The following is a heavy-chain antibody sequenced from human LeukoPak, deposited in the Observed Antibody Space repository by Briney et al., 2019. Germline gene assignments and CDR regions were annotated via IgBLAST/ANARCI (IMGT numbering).Heavy chain of an antibody. CDR2: INHSGST. D-gene: IGHD2-2*02. J-gene: IGHJ6*03. Sequence: SETLSLTCAVYGGSFSGYYWRWLRQPPGKGLEWIGEINHSGSTNYNPSLKSRVTISVDTSKNQFSLKLSSVTAADTAVYYCAREYVVVVPAAIRYYYYYYMDVWGKGTTVTVSS. CDR3: AREYVVVVPAAIRYYYYYYMDV. CDR1: GGSFSGYY. V-gene: IGHV4-34*01.